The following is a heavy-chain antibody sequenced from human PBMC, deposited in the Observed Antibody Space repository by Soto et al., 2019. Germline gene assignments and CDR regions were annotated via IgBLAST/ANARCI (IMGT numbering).Heavy chain of an antibody. CDR3: ARDLSPACSGGSCYSLSDAFDI. Sequence: GGSLRLSCAASGFTFSSYSMNWVRQAPGKGLEWVSSISSSSSYIYYADSVKGRFTISRDNAKNSLYLQMNSLRAEDTAVYYCARDLSPACSGGSCYSLSDAFDIWGQGTMVTVSS. CDR1: GFTFSSYS. V-gene: IGHV3-21*01. J-gene: IGHJ3*02. D-gene: IGHD2-15*01. CDR2: ISSSSSYI.